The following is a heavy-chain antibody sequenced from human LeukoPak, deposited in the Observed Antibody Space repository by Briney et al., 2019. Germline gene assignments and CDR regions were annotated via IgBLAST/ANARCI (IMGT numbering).Heavy chain of an antibody. CDR3: AKEEDRYTYGAGGFDI. V-gene: IGHV3-9*01. J-gene: IGHJ3*02. Sequence: GGSLRLSCAASGFTFDDYAMHWVRQAPGRGLEWVSGITWESGSIGYADSVKGRFTISRDNAKNSLYLQMNSLRAEDTALYYCAKEEDRYTYGAGGFDIWGQGTMVTVSS. CDR1: GFTFDDYA. CDR2: ITWESGSI. D-gene: IGHD5-18*01.